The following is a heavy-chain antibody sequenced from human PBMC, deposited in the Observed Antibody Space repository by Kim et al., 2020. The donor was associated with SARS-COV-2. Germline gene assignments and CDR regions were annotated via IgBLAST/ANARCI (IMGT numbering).Heavy chain of an antibody. Sequence: QKFQGEVTMTRDTSTSTVYMELSSLRSEDTAVYYCARDGDIVVVPAAMDVWGQGTTVTVSS. V-gene: IGHV1-46*01. D-gene: IGHD2-2*01. CDR3: ARDGDIVVVPAAMDV. J-gene: IGHJ6*02.